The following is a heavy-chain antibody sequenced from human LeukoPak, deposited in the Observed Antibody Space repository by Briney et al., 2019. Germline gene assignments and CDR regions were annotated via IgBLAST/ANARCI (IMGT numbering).Heavy chain of an antibody. CDR2: IKQDGSEK. Sequence: GGSLRLSCAASGFTFSSYWMSWVRQAPGKGLEWVANIKQDGSEKYYVDSVKGRFTISRDNAKNSLYLQMNSLRAEDTAVYYCAKDSYDFWSGSATPFDYWGQGTLVTVSS. D-gene: IGHD3-3*01. CDR1: GFTFSSYW. J-gene: IGHJ4*02. CDR3: AKDSYDFWSGSATPFDY. V-gene: IGHV3-7*01.